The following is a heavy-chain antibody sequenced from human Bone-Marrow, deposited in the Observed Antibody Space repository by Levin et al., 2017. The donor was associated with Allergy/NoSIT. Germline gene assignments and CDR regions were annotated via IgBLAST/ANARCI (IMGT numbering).Heavy chain of an antibody. V-gene: IGHV3-9*01. Sequence: SCAASGFTFDDYAMHWVRQAPGKGLEWVSGISWNSGSIGYADSVKGRFTISRDNAKNSLYLQMNSLRAEDTALYYCAKDIGYSYGYKDYYYGMDVWGQGTTVTVSS. J-gene: IGHJ6*02. D-gene: IGHD5-18*01. CDR1: GFTFDDYA. CDR2: ISWNSGSI. CDR3: AKDIGYSYGYKDYYYGMDV.